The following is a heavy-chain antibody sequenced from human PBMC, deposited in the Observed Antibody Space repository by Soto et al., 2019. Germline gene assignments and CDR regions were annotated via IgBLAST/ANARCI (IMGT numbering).Heavy chain of an antibody. Sequence: GGSLRLSCAASGFTFSSCAMGWVRQAPGKGLEWVSNISNTGSCIYYADSVKGRFTISRDNANKSLDLQMNSLSAEDTAVYYCSCGLLENYIWGHAYSGQGILVTVAS. CDR2: ISNTGSCI. V-gene: IGHV3-21*01. CDR3: SCGLLENYIWGHAY. D-gene: IGHD3-16*01. CDR1: GFTFSSCA. J-gene: IGHJ1*01.